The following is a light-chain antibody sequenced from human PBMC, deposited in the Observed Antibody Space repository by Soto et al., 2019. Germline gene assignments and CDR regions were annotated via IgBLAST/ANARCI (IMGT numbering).Light chain of an antibody. Sequence: QSVLTQPASVSGSPGQSITISCTGTSNDVGDYNYVSWYQQHPGKVPKLMIYDVSNRPSGVSYRFSGSKSGNTASLTISGLQAEDEADYYCSSYTSSTSTRAFGGGTKLTVL. CDR2: DVS. V-gene: IGLV2-14*01. CDR3: SSYTSSTSTRA. CDR1: SNDVGDYNY. J-gene: IGLJ2*01.